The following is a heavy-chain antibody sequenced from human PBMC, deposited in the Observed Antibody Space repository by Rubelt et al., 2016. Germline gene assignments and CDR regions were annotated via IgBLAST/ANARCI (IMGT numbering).Heavy chain of an antibody. J-gene: IGHJ6*02. Sequence: QLQLQESGPELVKPSETLSLTCTVSGDSISSSSSYWGWIRQPPGKGLEWIGNIYYSGSTNYNPSLKSRVTISVDTSKNQYSLKRSSVTAADTAVYYCARPLGFNYYNGMDVWGQGTTVTVAS. CDR2: IYYSGST. V-gene: IGHV4-39*07. CDR1: GDSISSSSSY. CDR3: ARPLGFNYYNGMDV.